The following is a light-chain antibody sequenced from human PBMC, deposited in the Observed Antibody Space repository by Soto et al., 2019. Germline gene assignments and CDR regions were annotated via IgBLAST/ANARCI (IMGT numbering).Light chain of an antibody. Sequence: QSVLTQPPAASGTLGQRVTISCSGSSSNIGTNTVNWYQQLPGTAPKLLIYSNDLRPSGVPDRFSGSKSGTSASLAISGLQSEDEADYYCEAWDDSLYGAVFGGGTKLTVL. CDR2: SND. CDR3: EAWDDSLYGAV. CDR1: SSNIGTNT. J-gene: IGLJ2*01. V-gene: IGLV1-44*01.